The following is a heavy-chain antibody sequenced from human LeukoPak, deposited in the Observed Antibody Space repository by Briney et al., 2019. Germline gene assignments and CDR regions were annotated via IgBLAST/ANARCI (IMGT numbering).Heavy chain of an antibody. CDR1: GXTFSSYG. J-gene: IGHJ4*02. V-gene: IGHV3-30*18. CDR3: AKDDSPFHYGDYPGIFDY. CDR2: ISYDGSNK. Sequence: GGSLRLSCAASGXTFSSYGMHWVRQAPGKGLEWVAVISYDGSNKYYADSVKGRFTISGDNSNNTLYLQMNSLRAEDTAVYYCAKDDSPFHYGDYPGIFDYWGQGTLVTVSS. D-gene: IGHD4-17*01.